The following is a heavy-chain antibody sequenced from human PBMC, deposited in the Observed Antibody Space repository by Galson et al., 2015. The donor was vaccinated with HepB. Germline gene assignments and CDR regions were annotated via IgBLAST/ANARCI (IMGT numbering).Heavy chain of an antibody. CDR1: GFTFSSYG. Sequence: SLRLSCAASGFTFSSYGMHWVRQAPGKGLEWVAVIWYDGSNKYYADSVKGRFTISRDNSKNTLYLQMNSLRAEDTAVYYCARDIEPNYCSSTSCYFGIPDAFDIWGQGTMVTVSS. CDR3: ARDIEPNYCSSTSCYFGIPDAFDI. J-gene: IGHJ3*02. CDR2: IWYDGSNK. D-gene: IGHD2-2*01. V-gene: IGHV3-33*01.